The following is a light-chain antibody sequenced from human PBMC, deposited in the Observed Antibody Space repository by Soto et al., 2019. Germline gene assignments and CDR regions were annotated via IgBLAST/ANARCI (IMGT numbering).Light chain of an antibody. CDR3: QQYNSYWT. J-gene: IGKJ1*01. CDR1: QSISSW. Sequence: DIQMTQSPSTLSASVGDRVTITCRASQSISSWLAWYQQKPGKAPKLLIYKASSLESGAPSRFSGSGSWTEFTLTIIRLQPDDVASYACQQYNSYWTFGQGTKVEIK. V-gene: IGKV1-5*03. CDR2: KAS.